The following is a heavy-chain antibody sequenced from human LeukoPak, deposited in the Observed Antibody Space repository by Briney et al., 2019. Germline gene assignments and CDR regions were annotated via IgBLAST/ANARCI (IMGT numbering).Heavy chain of an antibody. D-gene: IGHD6-6*01. CDR3: ASQWEYSSSSDAFDI. CDR2: IRYDGNNK. J-gene: IGHJ3*02. Sequence: PGGSLRLSCAASGFTFSSYGMHWARQAPGKGLEWVSYIRYDGNNKYYADSVKGRFTISRDNSKNTLYLQMNSLRAEDTAVYYCASQWEYSSSSDAFDIWGQGTMVTVSS. V-gene: IGHV3-30*02. CDR1: GFTFSSYG.